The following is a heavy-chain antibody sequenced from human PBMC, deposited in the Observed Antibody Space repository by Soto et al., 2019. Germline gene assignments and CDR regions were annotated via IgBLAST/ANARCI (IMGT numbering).Heavy chain of an antibody. Sequence: PSETLSLTCAVYGGSFSGYYWSWIRQPPGKXLEWIGEINHSGSTNYNPSLKSRVTISVDTSKNQFSLKLSSVTAADTAVYYCARGATVTTPTPKYYYYYGMDVWGQGTTVTVSS. CDR3: ARGATVTTPTPKYYYYYGMDV. CDR1: GGSFSGYY. V-gene: IGHV4-34*01. J-gene: IGHJ6*02. D-gene: IGHD4-17*01. CDR2: INHSGST.